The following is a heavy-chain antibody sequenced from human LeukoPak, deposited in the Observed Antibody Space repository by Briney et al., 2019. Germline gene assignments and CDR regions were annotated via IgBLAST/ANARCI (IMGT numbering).Heavy chain of an antibody. J-gene: IGHJ4*02. CDR1: GGSFSHYY. V-gene: IGHV4-34*01. CDR3: ARGVRQRGYYVGYYFDY. CDR2: INHSGST. D-gene: IGHD3-22*01. Sequence: WETLSLTCAVYGGSFSHYYWSWIRQPPGKGLEWIGEINHSGSTNHNPSLKSRVTISVDTSKNQFPLKLSSVTAADTAVYYCARGVRQRGYYVGYYFDYWGQGTLVTVSS.